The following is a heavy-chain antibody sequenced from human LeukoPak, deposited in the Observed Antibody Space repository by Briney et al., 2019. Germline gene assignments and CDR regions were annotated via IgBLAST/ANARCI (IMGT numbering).Heavy chain of an antibody. CDR3: AREKPNRGYFDY. Sequence: PGGSLRLSCAASGFTFSSYGMHWVRQAPGTGLEWVAVIWYDGSNKYYADSVKGRFTISRDNSKNTLYLQMNSLRAEDTAVYYCAREKPNRGYFDYWGQGTLVTVSS. D-gene: IGHD3-10*01. J-gene: IGHJ4*02. V-gene: IGHV3-33*01. CDR1: GFTFSSYG. CDR2: IWYDGSNK.